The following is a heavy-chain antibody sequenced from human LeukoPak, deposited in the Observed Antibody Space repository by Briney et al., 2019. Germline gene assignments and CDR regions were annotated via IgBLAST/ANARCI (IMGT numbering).Heavy chain of an antibody. V-gene: IGHV1-46*01. CDR2: INPSDAST. Sequence: ASVKVSCKASGYTFTSYYMHWVRQAPGQGLEWMGIINPSDASTTNAQKFQGRVTMTRDTSTSTVYMELSSLRSEGTAVYYCARGYPLDWNYFDYWGQGALVTVSS. D-gene: IGHD3/OR15-3a*01. CDR3: ARGYPLDWNYFDY. CDR1: GYTFTSYY. J-gene: IGHJ4*02.